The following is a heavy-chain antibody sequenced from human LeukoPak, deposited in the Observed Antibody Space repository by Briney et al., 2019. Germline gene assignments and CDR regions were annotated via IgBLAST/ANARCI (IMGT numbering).Heavy chain of an antibody. V-gene: IGHV4-39*07. J-gene: IGHJ5*02. CDR2: IYYSGST. Sequence: SETVSLTCTVSGGSISSSSYYWGWIRQPPGKGLEWIGSIYYSGSTYYNPSLQSRVTISVDTSKNQFSLKLSSVTAADTAVYYCARDLRVWFGELLEDNWFDPWAQGTLVTVSS. CDR3: ARDLRVWFGELLEDNWFDP. D-gene: IGHD3-10*01. CDR1: GGSISSSSYY.